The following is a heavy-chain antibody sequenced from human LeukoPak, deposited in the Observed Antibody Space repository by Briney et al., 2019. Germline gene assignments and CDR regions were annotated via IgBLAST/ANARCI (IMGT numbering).Heavy chain of an antibody. J-gene: IGHJ4*02. CDR1: GGSFSGYY. V-gene: IGHV4-34*01. CDR3: ARLYLPATRFDY. CDR2: SRT. D-gene: IGHD5-24*01. Sequence: SETLSLTCAVYGGSFSGYYWGWIRQPPGKGLEWIGSRTFYNPSLKSRVTISVDTSKNLTSVTAADTAVYYCARLYLPATRFDYWGQGTLVTVSS.